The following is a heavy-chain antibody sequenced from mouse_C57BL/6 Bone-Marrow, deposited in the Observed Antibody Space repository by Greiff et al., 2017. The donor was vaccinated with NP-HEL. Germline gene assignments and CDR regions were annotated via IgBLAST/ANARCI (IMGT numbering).Heavy chain of an antibody. D-gene: IGHD1-1*01. CDR1: GYTFTSYW. J-gene: IGHJ1*03. CDR2: IYPGSGST. CDR3: ARLTTTVVYWYFDV. V-gene: IGHV1-55*01. Sequence: VQLQESGAELVKPGASVKMSCKASGYTFTSYWITWVKQRPGQGLEWIGDIYPGSGSTNYNEKFKSKATLTVDTSSSTAYMQLSSLTSEDSAVYYCARLTTTVVYWYFDVWGTGTTVTVSS.